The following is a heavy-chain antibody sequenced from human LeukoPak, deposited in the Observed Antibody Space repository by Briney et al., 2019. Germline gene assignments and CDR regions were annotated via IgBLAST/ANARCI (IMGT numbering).Heavy chain of an antibody. Sequence: GGSLRLSCAASGFTFSSYSMNWVRQTPGKGLEWLSSISGGGTYIYYADSVKGRFTISRDNSKNTLYLQMNSLRAEDTAVYYCAKDQQQLEFDYWGQGTLVTVSS. D-gene: IGHD6-13*01. J-gene: IGHJ4*02. V-gene: IGHV3-21*01. CDR3: AKDQQQLEFDY. CDR2: ISGGGTYI. CDR1: GFTFSSYS.